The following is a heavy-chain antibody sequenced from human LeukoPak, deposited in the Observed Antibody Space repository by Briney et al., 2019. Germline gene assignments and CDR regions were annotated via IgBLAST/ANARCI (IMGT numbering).Heavy chain of an antibody. V-gene: IGHV3-21*01. CDR2: ISSSSTYI. D-gene: IGHD5-12*01. CDR3: AREGYSAYGLDY. J-gene: IGHJ4*02. CDR1: GFIFSSYN. Sequence: GGSLRLSCVASGFIFSSYNINWVRQAPGKGLEWVSSISSSSTYISYADSVKGRFTISRDNAKNSLDLQMDSLRVEDTAVYYCAREGYSAYGLDYWGQGTLVTVSS.